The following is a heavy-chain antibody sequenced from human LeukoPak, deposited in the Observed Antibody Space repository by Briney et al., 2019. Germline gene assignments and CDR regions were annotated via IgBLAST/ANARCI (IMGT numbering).Heavy chain of an antibody. D-gene: IGHD1-26*01. CDR1: GFTFTTYA. CDR2: ISSDGDYT. J-gene: IGHJ4*02. CDR3: ARAVGPETGVRTTNLIALDY. V-gene: IGHV3-64*01. Sequence: QPGGSLRLSCAASGFTFTTYAMHWVRQAPGKGLEYVSAISSDGDYTYYAYSVKGRFTISRDNSKNTLYLQMGSLRAEDMAVYYCARAVGPETGVRTTNLIALDYWGQGTLVTVSS.